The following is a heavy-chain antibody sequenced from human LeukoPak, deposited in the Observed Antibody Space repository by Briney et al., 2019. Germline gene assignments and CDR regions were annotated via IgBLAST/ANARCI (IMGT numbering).Heavy chain of an antibody. V-gene: IGHV3-23*01. CDR1: GFPFSSYA. D-gene: IGHD3-16*02. CDR2: ISNSDDST. Sequence: PGESLRLSCAASGFPFSSYAMSWVRQAPGKGLEWVSTISNSDDSTYYADSVKGRFTISRDNAKNSLYLQMNSLRAEDTAVYYWARADRRGYPSFDYWGRGPRVPVSS. CDR3: ARADRRGYPSFDY. J-gene: IGHJ4*02.